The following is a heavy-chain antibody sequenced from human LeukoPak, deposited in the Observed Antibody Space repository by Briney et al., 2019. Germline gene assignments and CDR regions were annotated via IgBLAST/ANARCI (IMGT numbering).Heavy chain of an antibody. V-gene: IGHV3-11*01. J-gene: IGHJ4*02. D-gene: IGHD6-19*01. CDR3: AAGYSSGWFVTNFDY. CDR1: GFTFSDYY. Sequence: GGSLRLSCAASGFTFSDYYMSWIRQAPGKGLEWVSYISSSSSTIYYADSVKGRFTISRDNSKNTLYLQMNSLRAEDTAVYYCAAGYSSGWFVTNFDYWGQGTLVTVSS. CDR2: ISSSSSTI.